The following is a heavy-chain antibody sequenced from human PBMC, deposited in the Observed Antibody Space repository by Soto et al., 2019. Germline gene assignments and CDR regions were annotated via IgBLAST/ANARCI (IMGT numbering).Heavy chain of an antibody. V-gene: IGHV3-23*01. D-gene: IGHD6-19*01. Sequence: EVQLLESGGGLLQPGGSLRLSCTASGFTFSNYAMTWVRQAPGKGLEWVSTITGSGGGTYYADSVKGRFTISRDNSKNTLYLQMPDLRADDTAVYSCAKEMIASTVADFFDYWGQGNLVTVSS. CDR2: ITGSGGGT. CDR3: AKEMIASTVADFFDY. CDR1: GFTFSNYA. J-gene: IGHJ4*02.